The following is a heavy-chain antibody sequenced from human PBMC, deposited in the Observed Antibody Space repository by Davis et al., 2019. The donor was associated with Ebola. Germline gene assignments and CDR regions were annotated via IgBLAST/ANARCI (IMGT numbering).Heavy chain of an antibody. V-gene: IGHV3-23*01. CDR3: AKGNYVWGSLSTNDY. CDR1: GFTFSSHA. D-gene: IGHD3-16*01. CDR2: ISGSGGST. Sequence: GESLKISCAASGFTFSSHAMSWVRQAPGKGLEWVSDISGSGGSTYYADSVKGRFTISRDNSKNTLSLQMNSLRAEDTAVYYCAKGNYVWGSLSTNDYWGQGTLVTVSS. J-gene: IGHJ4*02.